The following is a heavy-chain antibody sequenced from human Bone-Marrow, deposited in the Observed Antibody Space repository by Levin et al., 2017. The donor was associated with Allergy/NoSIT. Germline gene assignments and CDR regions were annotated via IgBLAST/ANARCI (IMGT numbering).Heavy chain of an antibody. V-gene: IGHV4-39*01. J-gene: IGHJ5*02. CDR3: ARHSSPTYSSGP. D-gene: IGHD6-19*01. CDR1: GVSLSRSVHY. Sequence: SETLSLSCTVSGVSLSRSVHYWGWIRQPPGKGLEWIATIYNSGSTYYNTSLESRVTISMDTSENQISLSLSSVTAADSGVYFCARHSSPTYSSGPWGQGTLVSVSS. CDR2: IYNSGST.